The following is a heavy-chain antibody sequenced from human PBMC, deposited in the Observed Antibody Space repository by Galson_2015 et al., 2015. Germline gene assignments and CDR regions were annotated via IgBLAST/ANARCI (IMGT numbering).Heavy chain of an antibody. Sequence: SLRLSCAASGFTFSSYAMHWVRQAPGKGLEWVSSISSSSSYIYYADSVKGRFTISRDNAKNSLYLQMNSLRAEDTAVYYCEVVVRLDGMDVWGQGTTVTVSS. J-gene: IGHJ6*02. CDR2: ISSSSSYI. V-gene: IGHV3-21*01. CDR1: GFTFSSYA. CDR3: EVVVRLDGMDV. D-gene: IGHD3-22*01.